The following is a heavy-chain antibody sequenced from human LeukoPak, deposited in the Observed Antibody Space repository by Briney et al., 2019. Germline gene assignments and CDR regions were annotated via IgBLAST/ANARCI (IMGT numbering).Heavy chain of an antibody. V-gene: IGHV3-23*01. CDR1: GFTFNTYG. CDR2: ISGSGGST. CDR3: ARVDYGGIMTYYYYMDV. D-gene: IGHD4-23*01. J-gene: IGHJ6*03. Sequence: GGSLRLSCAASGFTFNTYGMNWVRQAPGKGLEWVSAISGSGGSTYYADSVKGRFTISRDISKNTLYLQMNSLRADDTAVYYCARVDYGGIMTYYYYMDVWGKGTTVTISS.